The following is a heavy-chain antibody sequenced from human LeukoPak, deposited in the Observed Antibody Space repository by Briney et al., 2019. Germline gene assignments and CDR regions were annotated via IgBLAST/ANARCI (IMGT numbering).Heavy chain of an antibody. CDR1: GFTFGSYS. Sequence: GGSLRLSCAASGFTFGSYSMNWVRQAPGKGLEWVSSISSSSSYIYYADSVKGRFTISRDNAKNSLYLQMNSLRAEDTAVYYCARDDTGSYGSFDYWGQGTLVTVSS. J-gene: IGHJ4*02. V-gene: IGHV3-21*01. D-gene: IGHD1-26*01. CDR2: ISSSSSYI. CDR3: ARDDTGSYGSFDY.